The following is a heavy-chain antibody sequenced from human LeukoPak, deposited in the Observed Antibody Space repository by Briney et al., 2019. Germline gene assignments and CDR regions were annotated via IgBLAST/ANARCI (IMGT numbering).Heavy chain of an antibody. V-gene: IGHV4-30-2*01. J-gene: IGHJ4*02. CDR2: IYHSGST. CDR3: ASNPSSMPTPFDY. CDR1: GGSISSGGYY. D-gene: IGHD2-2*01. Sequence: SQTLSLTCTVSGGSISSGGYYWSWIRQPPGKGLEWIGYIYHSGSTYYNPSLKSRVTISVDRSKNQFSLKLSSVTAADTAVYYCASNPSSMPTPFDYWGQGTLVTVSS.